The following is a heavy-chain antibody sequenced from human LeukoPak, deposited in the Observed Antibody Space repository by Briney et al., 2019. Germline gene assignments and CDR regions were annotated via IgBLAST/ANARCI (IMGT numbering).Heavy chain of an antibody. CDR2: IYPGDSDT. D-gene: IGHD1-26*01. Sequence: GESLKISCKGFGYSSTNYWIGWVRQMPGKGLEWMGIIYPGDSDTRYSPSFQGQVTISADKSISTAYLQWSSLRASETDMYYCARSGSLGTFDIWGQGTLVTVSS. V-gene: IGHV5-51*01. CDR3: ARSGSLGTFDI. CDR1: GYSSTNYW. J-gene: IGHJ3*02.